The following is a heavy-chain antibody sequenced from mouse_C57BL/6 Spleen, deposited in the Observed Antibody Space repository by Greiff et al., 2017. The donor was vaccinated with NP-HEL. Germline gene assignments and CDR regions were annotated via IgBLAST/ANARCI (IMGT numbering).Heavy chain of an antibody. CDR1: GYTFTSYW. CDR2: INPSNGGT. V-gene: IGHV1-53*01. CDR3: ARAEFRSYWYFDV. J-gene: IGHJ1*03. Sequence: QVQLQQSGTELVKPGASVKLSCKASGYTFTSYWMHWVKQRPGQGLEWIGNINPSNGGTNYNEKFKSKATLTVDKSSSTAYMQLSSLTSEDSAVYYCARAEFRSYWYFDVWGTGTTVTVSS.